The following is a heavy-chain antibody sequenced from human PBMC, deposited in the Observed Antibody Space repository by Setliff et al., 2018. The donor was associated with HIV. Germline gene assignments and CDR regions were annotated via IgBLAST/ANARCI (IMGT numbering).Heavy chain of an antibody. CDR2: LFHTGSS. Sequence: SETLSLTCTVSGDSLAGSHYSWGWVRQPPGQGLEWLGNLFHTGSSYFNPSLKSRLTMSVDTSKNQFSLSLISMTAAASAVYYCARLGDNSDWRSIYFFYYMDVWGKGTTVTVSS. J-gene: IGHJ6*03. V-gene: IGHV4-39*01. CDR1: GDSLAGSHYS. CDR3: ARLGDNSDWRSIYFFYYMDV. D-gene: IGHD3-22*01.